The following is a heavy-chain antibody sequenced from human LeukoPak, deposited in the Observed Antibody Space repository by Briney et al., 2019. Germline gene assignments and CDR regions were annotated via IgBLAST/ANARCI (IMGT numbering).Heavy chain of an antibody. D-gene: IGHD3-10*01. Sequence: PGGSLRLSCAASGFTFSSYSMNWVRQAPGKGLEWVSSISSSSSYIYYADSVKGRFTISRDNAKNSLYLQMNSLRAEDTAVYYCARGDRNYYGSGSYYNLIDYWCQGTLVTVSS. J-gene: IGHJ4*02. CDR2: ISSSSSYI. CDR3: ARGDRNYYGSGSYYNLIDY. CDR1: GFTFSSYS. V-gene: IGHV3-21*01.